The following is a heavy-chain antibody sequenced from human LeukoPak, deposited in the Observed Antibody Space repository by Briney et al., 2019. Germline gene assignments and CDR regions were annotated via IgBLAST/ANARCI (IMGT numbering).Heavy chain of an antibody. CDR1: GGSVSSGDYY. J-gene: IGHJ4*02. V-gene: IGHV4-30-4*01. Sequence: SETLSLTCTVSGGSVSSGDYYWSWIRQPPGKGLEWIGYIYYSGSTYYNPSLKSRVTISVDTSKSQFSLKLSSVTAADTAVYYCARESGAGGLTVLDYWGQGTLVTVSS. D-gene: IGHD3-16*02. CDR2: IYYSGST. CDR3: ARESGAGGLTVLDY.